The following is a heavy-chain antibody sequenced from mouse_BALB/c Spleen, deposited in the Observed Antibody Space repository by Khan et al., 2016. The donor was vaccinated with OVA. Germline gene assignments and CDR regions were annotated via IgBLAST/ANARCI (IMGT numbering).Heavy chain of an antibody. CDR2: INPHIGET. V-gene: IGHV1-20*02. D-gene: IGHD1-1*01. Sequence: VQLQQSGPELVKPGASVKISCKASGYSFTGYFIHWVMQSHGKSLEWIGRINPHIGETFYNQKFRGKATLTVDESSSTAHMELRSLASEDSAVYCCARSYGSDFDYWGQGTTLTVSS. J-gene: IGHJ2*01. CDR1: GYSFTGYF. CDR3: ARSYGSDFDY.